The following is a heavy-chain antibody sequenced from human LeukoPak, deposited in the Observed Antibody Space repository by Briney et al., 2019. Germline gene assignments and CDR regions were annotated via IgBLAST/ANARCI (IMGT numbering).Heavy chain of an antibody. Sequence: SETLSLTCTLPGGAVSSDYSGCIRQPPGEGLECLGCIYNSGSTSYNPSLKSRNTMPVDTSKNQFSLKLSSMAAADTAVYYRSKVRQLGYWGQGTLVTVSS. D-gene: IGHD6-6*01. CDR3: SKVRQLGY. V-gene: IGHV4-59*08. CDR2: IYNSGST. CDR1: GGAVSSDY. J-gene: IGHJ4*02.